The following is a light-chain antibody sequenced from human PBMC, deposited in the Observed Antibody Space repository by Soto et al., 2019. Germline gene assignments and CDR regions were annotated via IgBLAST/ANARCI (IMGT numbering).Light chain of an antibody. CDR1: QSVNSD. V-gene: IGKV3-15*01. CDR2: TAS. Sequence: ETVMTQSPATLSASPGESATLSCRASQSVNSDLAWYQQIPGQAPRLLIYTASTGATGDPPRFSGSGSGTEFTLTISRLQSEDFAIYYCQQYNNSPLTFGGGTKVEI. J-gene: IGKJ4*01. CDR3: QQYNNSPLT.